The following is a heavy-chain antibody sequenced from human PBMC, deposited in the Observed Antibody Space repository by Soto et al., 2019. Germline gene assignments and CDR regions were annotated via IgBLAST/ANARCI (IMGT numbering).Heavy chain of an antibody. Sequence: LSLTCAVSGGSISSGGYSCNWIRQPPGKGLEWIGYIYHSGSTNYNPSLKSRVTISVDKSKNQFSLKLSSVTAADTAVYYCARVAVAGTRVDYWGQGTLVTVS. CDR3: ARVAVAGTRVDY. CDR2: IYHSGST. D-gene: IGHD6-19*01. J-gene: IGHJ4*02. CDR1: GGSISSGGYS. V-gene: IGHV4-30-2*01.